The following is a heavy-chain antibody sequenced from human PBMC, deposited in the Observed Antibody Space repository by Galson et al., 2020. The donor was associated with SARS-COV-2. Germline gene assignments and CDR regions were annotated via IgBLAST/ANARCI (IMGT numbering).Heavy chain of an antibody. CDR1: GYTFTNYG. CDR3: ARDPGASPVEVERYYAMDV. D-gene: IGHD1-1*01. Sequence: ASVKVSCKASGYTFTNYGVSWVRQAPGQGLEWMGWISAYNGNINYAQKLQGRLTMTTDTSARTTNMELRSLRSDDTAGYFCARDPGASPVEVERYYAMDVWGQGTTVTGSS. V-gene: IGHV1-18*01. J-gene: IGHJ6*02. CDR2: ISAYNGNI.